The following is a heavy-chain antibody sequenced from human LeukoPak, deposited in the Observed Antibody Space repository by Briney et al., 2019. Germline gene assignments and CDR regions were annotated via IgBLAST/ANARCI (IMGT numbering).Heavy chain of an antibody. Sequence: GGSLRLSCAASGFTFSTFAMIWVRQPPGKGLEWVSSIFPSGGEIHYADSVRGRFTISRDNSKNTLYLQMNSLRAEDTAVYYCARAGDSSGRALGYWGQGTLVTVSS. J-gene: IGHJ4*02. CDR1: GFTFSTFA. CDR2: IFPSGGEI. V-gene: IGHV3-23*01. CDR3: ARAGDSSGRALGY. D-gene: IGHD3-22*01.